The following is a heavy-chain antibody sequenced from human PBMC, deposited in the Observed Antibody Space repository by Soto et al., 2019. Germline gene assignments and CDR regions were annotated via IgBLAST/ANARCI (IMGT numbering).Heavy chain of an antibody. CDR3: AKARGANNWANYYGLDV. V-gene: IGHV3-30*18. Sequence: QVQLVESGGGVVQSGKSLRLSCVASGFVFRDFGMHWVRQAPGQGLEWVALITYDGTYAHYPSVVQGRFTISRGDDRDTVSLQMDSLRPEDSGIYYCAKARGANNWANYYGLDVWGQGTTVTVSS. CDR1: GFVFRDFG. CDR2: ITYDGTYA. D-gene: IGHD2-15*01. J-gene: IGHJ6*02.